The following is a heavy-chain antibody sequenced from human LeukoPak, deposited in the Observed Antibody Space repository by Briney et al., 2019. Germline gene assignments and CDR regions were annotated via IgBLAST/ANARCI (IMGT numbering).Heavy chain of an antibody. CDR2: IYYSGST. CDR1: GGSISSGGYY. D-gene: IGHD2-8*01. V-gene: IGHV4-31*03. CDR3: AGVPGLRSYYYYYGMDV. Sequence: SETLSLTCTVSGGSISSGGYYWSWIRQHPGKGLEWIGYIYYSGSTYYNPSLKSRVTISVDTSKNQFSLKLSSVTAADTAVHYCAGVPGLRSYYYYYGMDVWGQGATVTVSS. J-gene: IGHJ6*02.